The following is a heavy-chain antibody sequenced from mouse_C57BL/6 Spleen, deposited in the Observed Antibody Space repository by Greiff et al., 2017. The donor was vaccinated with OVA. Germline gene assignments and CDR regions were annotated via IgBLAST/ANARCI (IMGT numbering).Heavy chain of an antibody. CDR2: IRNKANGYTT. CDR1: GFTFTDYY. Sequence: EVKLEESGGGLVQPGGSLSLSCAASGFTFTDYYMSWVRQPPGKALEWLGFIRNKANGYTTEYSASVKGRFTISRDNSQSILYLQMNALRAEDSATYYCARYGNYVDYAMDYWGQGTSVTVSS. V-gene: IGHV7-3*01. J-gene: IGHJ4*01. CDR3: ARYGNYVDYAMDY. D-gene: IGHD2-1*01.